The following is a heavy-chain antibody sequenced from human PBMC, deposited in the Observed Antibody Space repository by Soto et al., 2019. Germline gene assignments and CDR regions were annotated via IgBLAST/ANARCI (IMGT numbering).Heavy chain of an antibody. CDR1: GYTFTGNY. Sequence: ASVKVSCKASGYTFTGNYMHWVRQAPGQGLEWTGWINPNSGGTKYAQKFQGRVTMTRDTSISTAYMELSGLRYDDTAVYHCARGAYSSTGPAKYWGQGTLVIVSS. D-gene: IGHD2-2*01. CDR3: ARGAYSSTGPAKY. V-gene: IGHV1-2*02. CDR2: INPNSGGT. J-gene: IGHJ4*02.